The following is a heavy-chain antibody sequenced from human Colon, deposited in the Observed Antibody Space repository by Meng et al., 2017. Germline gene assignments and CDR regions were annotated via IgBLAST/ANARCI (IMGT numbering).Heavy chain of an antibody. CDR1: GGSFSGYY. CDR3: AYSGSYYPDY. V-gene: IGHV4-34*01. J-gene: IGHJ4*02. D-gene: IGHD1-26*01. Sequence: GSLRLSCAVYGGSFSGYYWSWIRQPPGKGLEWSGEINHSGSTNYNPSLKSRVTISADTSKNQLSLKLSSVTAADTALYYCAYSGSYYPDYWGQGTLVTVSS. CDR2: INHSGST.